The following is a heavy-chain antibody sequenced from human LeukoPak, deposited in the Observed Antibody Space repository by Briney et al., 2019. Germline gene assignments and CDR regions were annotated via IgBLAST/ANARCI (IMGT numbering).Heavy chain of an antibody. J-gene: IGHJ4*02. CDR1: GITLSVYW. V-gene: IGHV3-7*01. CDR3: ARSFSGYFDY. D-gene: IGHD2/OR15-2a*01. Sequence: GGSLRLSCAASGITLSVYWMSWVRQAPGKGLEWVANIKQDGSEKYYRDSVQGRFTISRDNAKNSLYLQMNSLRAEDTAVYYCARSFSGYFDYWGQGSLVTVSS. CDR2: IKQDGSEK.